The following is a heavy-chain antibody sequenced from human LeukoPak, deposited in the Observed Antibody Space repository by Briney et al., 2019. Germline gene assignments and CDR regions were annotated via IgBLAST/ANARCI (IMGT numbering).Heavy chain of an antibody. D-gene: IGHD5-18*01. V-gene: IGHV1-69*02. CDR2: IIPLFGIV. CDR1: GGTFSSHT. Sequence: SVKVSCKASGGTFSSHTISWVRQAPEQGLEWMGRIIPLFGIVNYAEKFQDRVTITTDKSTSTAYMEVSSLRSEDTAVYYCARIPSGDVDTAMVMYYHYGMDVWGQGTTVTVSS. J-gene: IGHJ6*02. CDR3: ARIPSGDVDTAMVMYYHYGMDV.